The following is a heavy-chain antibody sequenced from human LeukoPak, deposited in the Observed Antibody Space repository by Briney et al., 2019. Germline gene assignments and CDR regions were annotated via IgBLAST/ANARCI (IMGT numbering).Heavy chain of an antibody. CDR1: GFTFSSYA. CDR3: ARGGNIWQQPPLGY. D-gene: IGHD6-13*01. J-gene: IGHJ4*02. Sequence: PGGSLRLSCAASGFTFSSYAMHWVRQAPGKGLEWVAVISYDGSNKYYADSVKGRFTISRDNSKNTLYLQMNSLRAEDTAVYYCARGGNIWQQPPLGYWGQGTLVTVSS. CDR2: ISYDGSNK. V-gene: IGHV3-30-3*01.